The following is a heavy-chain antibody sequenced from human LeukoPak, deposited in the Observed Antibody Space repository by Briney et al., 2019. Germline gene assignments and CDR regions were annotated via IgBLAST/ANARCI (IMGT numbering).Heavy chain of an antibody. Sequence: GGSLRLSCAASGFTVSSNYMNWVRQAPGKGLEWVSAISGSGGNTYYGDSVRGRFTISRDNSKNTLYLQMSRLRVEHTAIYYCANDRPHPSAEPTNFDYWGQGTLVTVSS. J-gene: IGHJ4*02. CDR3: ANDRPHPSAEPTNFDY. D-gene: IGHD1-14*01. CDR2: ISGSGGNT. V-gene: IGHV3-23*01. CDR1: GFTVSSNY.